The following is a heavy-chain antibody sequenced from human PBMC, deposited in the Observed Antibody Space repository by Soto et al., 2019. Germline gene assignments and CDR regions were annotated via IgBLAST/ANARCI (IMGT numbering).Heavy chain of an antibody. CDR1: GGSCSAYY. CDR2: INQSGGT. CDR3: AGGSVDTVHSSGFYEY. Sequence: SETLSLTCAVYGGSCSAYYWSWIRQPPGKGLEWIGEINQSGGTSYNPSLKSRVTISVDKSKSQFSLKLTSVNAADRAVYYCAGGSVDTVHSSGFYEYWGQGPPVTVS. V-gene: IGHV4-34*01. J-gene: IGHJ4*02. D-gene: IGHD3-22*01.